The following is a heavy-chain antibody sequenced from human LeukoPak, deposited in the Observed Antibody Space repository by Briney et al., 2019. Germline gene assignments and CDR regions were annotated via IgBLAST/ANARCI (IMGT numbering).Heavy chain of an antibody. CDR2: IYYSGST. CDR3: ARFSVVRGVIIRFDP. Sequence: PSETLSLTCTVSGGSISSSSYYWGWIRQPPGKGLEWIGSIYYSGSTYYNPSLKSRVTISVDTSKNQFSLKLSSVTAADTAVYYCARFSVVRGVIIRFDPWSQGTLVTVSS. V-gene: IGHV4-39*01. CDR1: GGSISSSSYY. D-gene: IGHD3-10*01. J-gene: IGHJ5*02.